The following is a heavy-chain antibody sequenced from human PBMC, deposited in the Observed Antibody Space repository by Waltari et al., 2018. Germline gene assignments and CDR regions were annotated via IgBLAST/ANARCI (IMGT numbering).Heavy chain of an antibody. V-gene: IGHV1-3*01. J-gene: IGHJ4*02. CDR3: ARIWDSSGWYRDY. CDR1: GYTFTSYA. Sequence: QVQLVQSGAEVKKPGASVKVSCKASGYTFTSYAMHWVRQAPGQRLEWMGWINAGNGNTKYSQKFQGRVTMTRDTSISTAYMELSRLRSYDTAVYYCARIWDSSGWYRDYWGQGTLVTVSS. D-gene: IGHD6-19*01. CDR2: INAGNGNT.